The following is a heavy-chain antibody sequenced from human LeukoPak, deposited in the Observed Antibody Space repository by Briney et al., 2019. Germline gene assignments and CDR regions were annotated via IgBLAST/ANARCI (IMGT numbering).Heavy chain of an antibody. V-gene: IGHV3-33*01. CDR1: GFIFSHYG. Sequence: GGSLRLSAAASGFIFSHYGMDWVRQAPGKGLEWVAVIWGDGSNSFYAGSVKGRFTMSRANAKNTVILQMNSLRAEDTAMYYCARDAQRGFDYSNSLRYWGHGTLVTVSS. D-gene: IGHD4-11*01. CDR3: ARDAQRGFDYSNSLRY. CDR2: IWGDGSNS. J-gene: IGHJ4*01.